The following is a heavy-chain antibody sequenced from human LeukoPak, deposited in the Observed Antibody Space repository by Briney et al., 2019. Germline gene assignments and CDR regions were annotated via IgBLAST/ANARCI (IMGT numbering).Heavy chain of an antibody. J-gene: IGHJ5*02. CDR1: GGSFSGYY. V-gene: IGHV4-34*01. Sequence: SETLSLTCAVYGGSFSGYYWSWIRQPPGKGLEWIGETNHSGSTNYNPSLKSRVTISVDTSKNQFSLKLSSVTTADTAVYYCARYGSGSYYNPKWFDPWGQGTLVTVSS. CDR2: TNHSGST. CDR3: ARYGSGSYYNPKWFDP. D-gene: IGHD3-10*01.